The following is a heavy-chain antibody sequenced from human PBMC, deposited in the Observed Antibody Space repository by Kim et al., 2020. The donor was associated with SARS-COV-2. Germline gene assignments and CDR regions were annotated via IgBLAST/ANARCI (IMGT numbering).Heavy chain of an antibody. CDR3: AVITMVRGVTIDP. Sequence: ASVKVSCKASGYTFTSYYMHWVRQAPGQGLEWMGIINPSGGSTSYAQKFQGRVTMTRDTSTSTVYIELSSLRSEDTAVYYCAVITMVRGVTIDPWGQGTLVTVSS. CDR2: INPSGGST. V-gene: IGHV1-46*01. D-gene: IGHD3-10*01. J-gene: IGHJ5*02. CDR1: GYTFTSYY.